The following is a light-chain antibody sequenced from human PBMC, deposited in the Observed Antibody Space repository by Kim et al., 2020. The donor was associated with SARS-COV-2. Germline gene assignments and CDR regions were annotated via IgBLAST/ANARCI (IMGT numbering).Light chain of an antibody. CDR1: SSNIGSNY. Sequence: ELTQPPSASGTPGQRVTISCSGSSSNIGSNYVYWYQQLPGTAPKLLIYRNNQRSSGVPDRFSGSKSGTSASLAISGLRSEDEADYYCAAWDDSLSGPVFGGGTQLTVL. CDR2: RNN. CDR3: AAWDDSLSGPV. J-gene: IGLJ2*01. V-gene: IGLV1-47*01.